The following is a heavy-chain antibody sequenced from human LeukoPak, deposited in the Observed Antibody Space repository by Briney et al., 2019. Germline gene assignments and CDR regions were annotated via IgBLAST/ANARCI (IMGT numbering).Heavy chain of an antibody. D-gene: IGHD2-2*02. CDR3: AKDQSRGYCSTTSCYTFDY. Sequence: GGSLRLSCAASGFTFSNYAMSWVRQAPGKGLEWVSGINGNGGETYSADSVEGRFTISRDNSKNTLYLHMNSLTAEDTAVYYCAKDQSRGYCSTTSCYTFDYWGQGTLVTVSS. J-gene: IGHJ4*02. CDR2: INGNGGET. CDR1: GFTFSNYA. V-gene: IGHV3-23*01.